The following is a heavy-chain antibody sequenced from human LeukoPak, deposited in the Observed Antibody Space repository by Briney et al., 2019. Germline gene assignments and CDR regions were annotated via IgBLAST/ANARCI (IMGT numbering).Heavy chain of an antibody. V-gene: IGHV1-69*13. CDR1: GGTFSSYA. CDR3: ARVGDYGGPIVDY. J-gene: IGHJ4*02. D-gene: IGHD4-23*01. CDR2: IIPIFGTA. Sequence: GASVKVSCTASGGTFSSYAISWVRQAPGQGLEWMGGIIPIFGTANYAQKFQGRVTITADESTSTAYMELSSLRSEDTAVYYCARVGDYGGPIVDYWGQGTLVTVSS.